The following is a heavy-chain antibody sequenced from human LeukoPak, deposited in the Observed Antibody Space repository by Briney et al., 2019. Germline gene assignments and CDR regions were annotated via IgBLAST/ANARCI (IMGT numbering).Heavy chain of an antibody. CDR2: ISGSGGST. CDR1: GFTFSSYA. Sequence: GGSLRLSCAASGFTFSSYAMSWVRQAPGKGLEWVSAISGSGGSTYYADSVKGPFTISRDNSKNTLYLQMNSLRAEDTAVYYCAKVSGITMVRGVTKYYFDYWGQGTLVTVSS. D-gene: IGHD3-10*01. CDR3: AKVSGITMVRGVTKYYFDY. V-gene: IGHV3-23*01. J-gene: IGHJ4*02.